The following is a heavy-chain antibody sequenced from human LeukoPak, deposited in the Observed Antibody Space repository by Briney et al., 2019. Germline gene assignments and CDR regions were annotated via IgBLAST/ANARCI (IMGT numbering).Heavy chain of an antibody. CDR1: GFTSSTYT. V-gene: IGHV3-21*01. J-gene: IGHJ3*01. CDR3: AKSIGWYGNAFDL. Sequence: PGGSLRLSCEVSGFTSSTYTMNWVRQAPGKGLEWVSSISSSSIYIYYADSVKGRFTISRDNAKNTLYLQMNSLRAEDTAVYFCAKSIGWYGNAFDLWGRGTMVTVSS. D-gene: IGHD6-19*01. CDR2: ISSSSIYI.